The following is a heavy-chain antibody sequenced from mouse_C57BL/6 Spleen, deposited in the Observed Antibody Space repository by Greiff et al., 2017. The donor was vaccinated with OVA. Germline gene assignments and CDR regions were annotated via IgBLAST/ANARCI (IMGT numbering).Heavy chain of an antibody. V-gene: IGHV1-55*01. Sequence: QVQLQQPGAELVKPGASVKMSCKASGYTFTSYWITWVKQRPGQGLEWIGDIYPGSGSTNYNEKFKSKATLTVDTSSSTAYMQLSSLTSEDSAVYDCARERLYYGSSYWYFDVWGTGTTVTVSS. CDR3: ARERLYYGSSYWYFDV. CDR1: GYTFTSYW. D-gene: IGHD1-1*01. CDR2: IYPGSGST. J-gene: IGHJ1*03.